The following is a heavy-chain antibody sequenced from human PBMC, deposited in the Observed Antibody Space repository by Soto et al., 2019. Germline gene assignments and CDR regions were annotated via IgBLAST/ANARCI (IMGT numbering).Heavy chain of an antibody. D-gene: IGHD3-10*01. CDR2: ISYDGSNK. CDR3: AKDRWVTMVRGVIDY. Sequence: QVQLVESGGGVVQPGRSLRLSCAASGFTFSSYGMHWVRQAPGKGLEWVAVISYDGSNKYYADSVKGRFTISRDNSKNTLYLQMNSLRAEDTAVYYCAKDRWVTMVRGVIDYWGQGTLVTVSS. CDR1: GFTFSSYG. J-gene: IGHJ4*02. V-gene: IGHV3-30*18.